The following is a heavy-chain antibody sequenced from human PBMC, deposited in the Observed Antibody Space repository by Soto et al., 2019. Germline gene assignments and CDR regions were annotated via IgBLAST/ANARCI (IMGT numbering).Heavy chain of an antibody. J-gene: IGHJ6*02. D-gene: IGHD3-10*01. CDR2: IWFDGFKK. CDR3: ARELLYGTGSRNFHYYGMDV. CDR1: GMKFSSYG. V-gene: IGHV3-33*01. Sequence: QVQLVESGGGVVQSGTSLRLSCAASGMKFSSYGMHWVRQAPGKGLEWVAVIWFDGFKKYYVDSVKGRFTISRDNSNNTLSLQMNSLRAEETGVYYCARELLYGTGSRNFHYYGMDVWGQGTTVTVSS.